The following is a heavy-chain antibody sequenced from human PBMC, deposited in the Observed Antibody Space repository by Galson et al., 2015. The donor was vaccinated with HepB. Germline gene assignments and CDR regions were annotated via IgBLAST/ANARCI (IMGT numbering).Heavy chain of an antibody. V-gene: IGHV3-11*04. D-gene: IGHD6-6*01. J-gene: IGHJ4*02. CDR1: GFTFSDYY. Sequence: SLRLSCAASGFTFSDYYMSWIRQAPGKGLEWVSYISSSGSTIYYADSVKGRFTISRDNAKNSLYLQMNSLRAEDTAVYYCARIPHVKVAARQGGDRGGDYWGQGTLVTVSS. CDR3: ARIPHVKVAARQGGDRGGDY. CDR2: ISSSGSTI.